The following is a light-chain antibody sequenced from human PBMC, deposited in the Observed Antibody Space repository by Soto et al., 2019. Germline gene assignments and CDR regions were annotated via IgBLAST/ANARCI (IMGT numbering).Light chain of an antibody. J-gene: IGKJ1*01. CDR2: GVY. V-gene: IGKV3D-15*01. Sequence: EIVMTQSPTILSVSPGERATLSCRASQSVSSNLAWYQQKPGQAPRLLIYGVYTRAPGIPARFSGSGSGTEFTLTISSLQAEDCVVYYCQDYHSWPPRAFGQGTEVEGK. CDR1: QSVSSN. CDR3: QDYHSWPPRA.